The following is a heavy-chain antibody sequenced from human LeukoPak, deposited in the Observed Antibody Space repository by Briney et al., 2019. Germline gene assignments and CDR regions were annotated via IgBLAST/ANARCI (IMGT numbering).Heavy chain of an antibody. D-gene: IGHD3-22*01. CDR2: IYLSGST. J-gene: IGHJ5*02. CDR3: ARDQNYYDGSGYYHTWFDP. Sequence: SETLSLTCAVSGGSISSGNWWSWVRQPPGKALEWIGEIYLSGSTNYNPSLKSRVTISVDKSKNEFSLKLTSVTAADTAVYYCARDQNYYDGSGYYHTWFDPWGQGTLVTVSS. V-gene: IGHV4-4*02. CDR1: GGSISSGNW.